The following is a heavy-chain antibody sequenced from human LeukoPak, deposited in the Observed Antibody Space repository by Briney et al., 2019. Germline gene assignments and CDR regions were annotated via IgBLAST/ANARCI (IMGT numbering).Heavy chain of an antibody. V-gene: IGHV3-23*01. J-gene: IGHJ4*02. CDR3: AKARIVVVTALDY. CDR2: ITGDDSST. Sequence: GSLRLSCAASGFTFSNYAMGWVRQAPGKGLGWVSAITGDDSSTYNADSVKGRFTVSRDNSKNTLYLQMNSLRAEDTATYYCAKARIVVVTALDYWGQGTLVIVSS. D-gene: IGHD2-21*02. CDR1: GFTFSNYA.